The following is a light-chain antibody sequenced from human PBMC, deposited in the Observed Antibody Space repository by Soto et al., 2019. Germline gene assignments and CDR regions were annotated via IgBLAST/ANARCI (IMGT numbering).Light chain of an antibody. CDR2: DAS. CDR1: QTFSSH. J-gene: IGKJ5*01. V-gene: IGKV3-11*01. CDR3: QQRSNWPPVIT. Sequence: EIVLTQSPATLSLSPGEIATLSCRASQTFSSHLAWYQQKPGQAPRLLIYDASKRATGIPARFSGRGSGTDFTLPISSLEPEDFAVYSCQQRSNWPPVITFGQGTRLEIK.